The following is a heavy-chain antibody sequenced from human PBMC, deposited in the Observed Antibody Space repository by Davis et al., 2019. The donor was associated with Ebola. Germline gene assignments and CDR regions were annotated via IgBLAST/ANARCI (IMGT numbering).Heavy chain of an antibody. J-gene: IGHJ4*02. V-gene: IGHV5-51*01. Sequence: KVSCKGSGYSFTSYWIGWVRQMPGKGLEWMGIIYPGDSDTRYSPPFQGQVTISVDRSISTAFLQWSSLKASDTAMYYCAKQASLYGSIDYWGQGTLVTVSS. CDR1: GYSFTSYW. CDR2: IYPGDSDT. CDR3: AKQASLYGSIDY. D-gene: IGHD2/OR15-2a*01.